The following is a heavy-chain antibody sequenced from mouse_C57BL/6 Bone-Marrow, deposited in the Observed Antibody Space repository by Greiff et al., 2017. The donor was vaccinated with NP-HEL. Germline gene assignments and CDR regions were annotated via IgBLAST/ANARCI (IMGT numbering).Heavy chain of an antibody. V-gene: IGHV1-55*01. D-gene: IGHD2-4*01. J-gene: IGHJ2*01. CDR3: ARRAIYYDYDGRSLDY. CDR2: IYPGSGST. CDR1: GYTFTSYW. Sequence: QVQLQQPGAELVKPGASVKMSCKASGYTFTSYWITWVKQRPGQGLEWIGDIYPGSGSTNYNEKFKSKATLTVDTSSSTAYMQLSSLTSEDSAVYNCARRAIYYDYDGRSLDYGGRGTALTLSS.